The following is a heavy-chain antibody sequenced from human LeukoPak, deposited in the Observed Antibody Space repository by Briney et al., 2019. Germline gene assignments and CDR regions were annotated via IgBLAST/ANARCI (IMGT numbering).Heavy chain of an antibody. CDR1: GFTLTYHA. Sequence: GGSLRLSCAASGFTLTYHAMSWVRQAPGKGLEWVSTLSGGGSSTYYADSVKGRFTISTDTSRSTLYLQMNSPRAEDTAVYYCARDLSRYDYVWGSYRFDYWGQGTQVTVSS. CDR3: ARDLSRYDYVWGSYRFDY. J-gene: IGHJ4*02. D-gene: IGHD3-16*02. V-gene: IGHV3-23*01. CDR2: LSGGGSST.